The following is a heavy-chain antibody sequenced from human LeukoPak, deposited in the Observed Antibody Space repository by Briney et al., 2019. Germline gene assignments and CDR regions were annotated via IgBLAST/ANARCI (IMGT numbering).Heavy chain of an antibody. CDR1: GGSISSYY. CDR3: ARVVVYYYYGMDV. D-gene: IGHD2-15*01. Sequence: SETLSLTCTVSGGSISSYYWSWIRQPPGKGLEWIGYIYYSGSTNYNPSLKSRVTISVDTSKNQFSLKLSSVTAADTAVYYCARVVVYYYYGMDVWGQGTTVTVSS. V-gene: IGHV4-59*08. J-gene: IGHJ6*02. CDR2: IYYSGST.